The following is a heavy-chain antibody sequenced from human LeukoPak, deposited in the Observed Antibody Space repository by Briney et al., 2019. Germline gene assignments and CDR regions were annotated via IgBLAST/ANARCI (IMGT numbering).Heavy chain of an antibody. CDR2: ISSSSSTI. V-gene: IGHV3-48*01. Sequence: PGGSLRLSCAASGFTFSSYEMNWVRQAPGKGLEWVSYISSSSSTIYYADSVKGRFTISRDNAKNSLYLQMNSLRAEDTAVYYCARDPDRLGYCSGGSCRDYWGQGTLVTVSS. CDR3: ARDPDRLGYCSGGSCRDY. CDR1: GFTFSSYE. J-gene: IGHJ4*02. D-gene: IGHD2-15*01.